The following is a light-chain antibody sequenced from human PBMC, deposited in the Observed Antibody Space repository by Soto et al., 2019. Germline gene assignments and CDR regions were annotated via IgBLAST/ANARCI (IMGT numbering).Light chain of an antibody. CDR3: SSYTSSSTLV. Sequence: LTQPASVSGSPGQSITISCTGSSSGVGGYNYVSWYQQHPGKAPKLMIYEVSNRPSGISNRFSGSKSGNTASLTLSGLQAEDEADYYCSSYTSSSTLVFGGGTQLTVL. CDR2: EVS. CDR1: SSGVGGYNY. V-gene: IGLV2-14*01. J-gene: IGLJ2*01.